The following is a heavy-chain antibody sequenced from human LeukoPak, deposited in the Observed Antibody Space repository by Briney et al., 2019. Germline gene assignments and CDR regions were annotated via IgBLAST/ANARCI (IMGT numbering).Heavy chain of an antibody. D-gene: IGHD6-25*01. CDR2: INPNSGGT. Sequence: ASVKVSCKASGYTFTGYYMHWVRQAPGQGLEWMGWINPNSGGTNYAQKFQGRVTMTRDTSISTAYMELSRLRSDDTAVYYCARVPSGGDKFDPWGQGTLVTVSS. CDR3: ARVPSGGDKFDP. J-gene: IGHJ5*02. V-gene: IGHV1-2*02. CDR1: GYTFTGYY.